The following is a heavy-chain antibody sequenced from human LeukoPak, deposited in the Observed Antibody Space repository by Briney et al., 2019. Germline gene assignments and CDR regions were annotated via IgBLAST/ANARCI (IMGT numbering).Heavy chain of an antibody. CDR1: GFTFSNYA. V-gene: IGHV3-23*01. Sequence: PGRSLRLSCSVSGFTFSNYAMHWVRHAPGKGLEWVSLISGGSGNIYYVDSVKGRFTISRDNSKNTLYVQMTSLRAEDTAIYYCAKGSDYYGSVTSKKTDWGQGTLVTVSS. CDR3: AKGSDYYGSVTSKKTD. D-gene: IGHD3-10*01. J-gene: IGHJ4*02. CDR2: ISGGSGNI.